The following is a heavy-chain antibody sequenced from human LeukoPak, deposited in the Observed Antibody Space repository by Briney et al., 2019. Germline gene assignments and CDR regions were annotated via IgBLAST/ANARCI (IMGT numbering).Heavy chain of an antibody. D-gene: IGHD3-9*01. Sequence: GGSLRLSCAASGFTFSSYAVSWVRQAPGKGLEWVSAISGSGGSTYYADSVKGRFTISRDSSKNTLYLQMNSLRAEDTAVYYCAKDAGHFDWLFGAYYYYYGMDVWGQGTTVTVSS. CDR3: AKDAGHFDWLFGAYYYYYGMDV. CDR1: GFTFSSYA. J-gene: IGHJ6*02. V-gene: IGHV3-23*01. CDR2: ISGSGGST.